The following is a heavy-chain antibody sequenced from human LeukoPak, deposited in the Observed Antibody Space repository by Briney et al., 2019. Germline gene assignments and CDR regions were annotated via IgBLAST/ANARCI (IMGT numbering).Heavy chain of an antibody. CDR3: ARDGVVAGTDY. Sequence: PSETLSLTCTVSGGSISSGDYYWSWIRQPPGKGLEWIGYIYYSGSTYYNPSLKSRVTISVDTSKNQFSLKLSSVTAADTAVYYCARDGVVAGTDYCGQGTLVTVSS. CDR2: IYYSGST. CDR1: GGSISSGDYY. J-gene: IGHJ4*02. D-gene: IGHD6-19*01. V-gene: IGHV4-30-4*01.